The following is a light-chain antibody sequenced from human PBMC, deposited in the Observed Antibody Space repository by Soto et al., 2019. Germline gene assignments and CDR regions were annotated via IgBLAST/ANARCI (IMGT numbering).Light chain of an antibody. CDR1: RSLSSSY. J-gene: IGKJ2*01. CDR3: NQQGT. Sequence: EIVLTQSPCTLSLSPGERATISCRASRSLSSSYVVWYQQKPGQAPRLLIYAASRRATGIPDRFSGSASTPATSLPISSLEPEDLAVHYCNQQGTLGQGTKLEIK. CDR2: AAS. V-gene: IGKV3-20*01.